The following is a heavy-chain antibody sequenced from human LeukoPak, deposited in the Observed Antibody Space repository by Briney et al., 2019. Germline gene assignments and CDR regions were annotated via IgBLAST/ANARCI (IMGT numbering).Heavy chain of an antibody. J-gene: IGHJ4*02. Sequence: GGSLRLSCAASGFTFSSYGMHWVRQAPGKGLEWVAFIRYDGSNKYYADSVKGRFTISRDNSKNTLYLQMNSLRAEDTAVYYCARYYSSPSPNFDYWGQGTLVTVSS. CDR3: ARYYSSPSPNFDY. CDR1: GFTFSSYG. D-gene: IGHD6-13*01. V-gene: IGHV3-30*02. CDR2: IRYDGSNK.